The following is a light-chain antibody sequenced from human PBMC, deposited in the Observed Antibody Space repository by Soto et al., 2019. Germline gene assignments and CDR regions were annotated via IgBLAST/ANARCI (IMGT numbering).Light chain of an antibody. CDR3: QQDGSSPQWK. V-gene: IGKV3-20*01. Sequence: EIVLTQSPVSMSLSPGARAILSCSASQSVSSSYLAWYHQKPGQAPRLLIFGASSRATGIPDRFSGSGSGTDFTLTIRRLEPEDFAVYYCQQDGSSPQWKCGQGNTGDIK. J-gene: IGKJ1*01. CDR1: QSVSSSY. CDR2: GAS.